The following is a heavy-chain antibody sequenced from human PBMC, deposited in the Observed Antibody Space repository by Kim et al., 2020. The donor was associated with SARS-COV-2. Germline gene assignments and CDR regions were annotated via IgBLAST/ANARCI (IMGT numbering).Heavy chain of an antibody. V-gene: IGHV4-59*01. J-gene: IGHJ4*02. CDR3: ARGYYDSSGYSPEFDY. CDR1: GGSISNYY. CDR2: IYYSGST. Sequence: SETLSLTCTVSGGSISNYYWNWNRQPPGKGLEWIGYIYYSGSTNYNPSLKSRVTISVDTSKNQFSLKLSSVTAADTAVYYCARGYYDSSGYSPEFDYWGQGSLVTDS. D-gene: IGHD3-22*01.